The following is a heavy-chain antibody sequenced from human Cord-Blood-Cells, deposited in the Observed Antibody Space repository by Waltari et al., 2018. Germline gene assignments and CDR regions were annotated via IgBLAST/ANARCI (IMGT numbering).Heavy chain of an antibody. CDR2: ISYDGSNK. CDR3: ARGGRGLLWFGESFDY. D-gene: IGHD3-10*01. Sequence: QVQLVESGGGVVQPGRSLRLSCAASGFTFSSYAMHWARQAPGKGLEWVAVISYDGSNKYYADSVKGRFTISRDNSKNTLYLQMNSLRAEDTAVYYCARGGRGLLWFGESFDYWGQGTLVTVSS. V-gene: IGHV3-30*04. CDR1: GFTFSSYA. J-gene: IGHJ4*02.